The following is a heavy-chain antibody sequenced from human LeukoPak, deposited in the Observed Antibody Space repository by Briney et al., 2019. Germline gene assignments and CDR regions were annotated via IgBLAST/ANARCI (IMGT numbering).Heavy chain of an antibody. J-gene: IGHJ4*02. Sequence: GGSLRLSCAVSGLTFSSSWMDWVRQAPGKGLEWVASINPDGNKKYSADSVKGRFTISRDNAENSLYLQMNSLRVKDTAFYYCARDLAYSRLDYWGQGMLVTVSS. CDR3: ARDLAYSRLDY. V-gene: IGHV3-7*01. CDR1: GLTFSSSW. CDR2: INPDGNKK. D-gene: IGHD5-18*01.